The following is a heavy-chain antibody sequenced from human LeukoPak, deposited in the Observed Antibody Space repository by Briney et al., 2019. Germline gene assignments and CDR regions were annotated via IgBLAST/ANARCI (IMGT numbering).Heavy chain of an antibody. CDR3: ARDVMYYYGSGRGLVDY. CDR2: ISSSSSYI. D-gene: IGHD3-10*01. Sequence: GGSLRLSCAASGFTFSSYSMNWVRQSPGKGLEWVSSISSSSSYIYYADSVKGRFTISRDNAKNSLYLQMNSLRAEDTAVYYCARDVMYYYGSGRGLVDYWGQGTLVTVSS. J-gene: IGHJ4*02. CDR1: GFTFSSYS. V-gene: IGHV3-21*01.